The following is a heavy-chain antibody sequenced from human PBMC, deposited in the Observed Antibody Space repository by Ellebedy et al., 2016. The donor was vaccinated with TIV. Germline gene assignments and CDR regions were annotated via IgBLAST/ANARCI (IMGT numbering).Heavy chain of an antibody. Sequence: AASVKVSCKVSGYSLTELSMHWVRQAPGKGLEWMGGFDPEDGETTYAQKFQGRVTMTEYTSTDTAYMELSNLRSEDTAVYFCATDSSKSRLVMVTSAQAFDVWGQGTLVTVSS. J-gene: IGHJ3*01. CDR1: GYSLTELS. CDR3: ATDSSKSRLVMVTSAQAFDV. CDR2: FDPEDGET. D-gene: IGHD2-21*02. V-gene: IGHV1-24*01.